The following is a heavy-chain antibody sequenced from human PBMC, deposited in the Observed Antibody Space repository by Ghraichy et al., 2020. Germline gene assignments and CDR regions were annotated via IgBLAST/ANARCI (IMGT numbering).Heavy chain of an antibody. V-gene: IGHV1-8*01. CDR3: ARAIRYQLLSEY. D-gene: IGHD2-2*01. J-gene: IGHJ4*02. CDR2: MNPNSANT. CDR1: GYTFSNYD. Sequence: ASVKVSCRTSGYTFSNYDIIWVRQAAGQGLEWMGWMNPNSANTGYARKFQGRVTMTRDTSINTAYLELISLRSDDTAVYYCARAIRYQLLSEYWGQGTLVTVSS.